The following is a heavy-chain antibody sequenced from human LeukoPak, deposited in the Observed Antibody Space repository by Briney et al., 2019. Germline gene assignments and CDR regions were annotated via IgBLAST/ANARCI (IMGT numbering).Heavy chain of an antibody. CDR1: GFTFSSYG. J-gene: IGHJ4*02. Sequence: PGGSLRLSCAASGFTFSSYGMHWVRQAPGKGLEWVAFIRYDGNNKYYADSVKGRFTISRDNAKNSLYLQMNSLRAEDTAVYYCARAEYSSSFSDYWGQGTLVTVSS. D-gene: IGHD6-13*01. V-gene: IGHV3-30*02. CDR3: ARAEYSSSFSDY. CDR2: IRYDGNNK.